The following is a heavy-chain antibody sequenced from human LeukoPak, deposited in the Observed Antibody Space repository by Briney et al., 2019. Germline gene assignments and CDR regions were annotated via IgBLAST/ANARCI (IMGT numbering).Heavy chain of an antibody. J-gene: IGHJ4*02. CDR3: ARVREYSYGYAAYYFDY. CDR1: GGSISSSSYY. CDR2: IYYSGST. Sequence: SETLSLTCTVSGGSISSSSYYWGWIRLPPGKGLEWIGSIYYSGSTYYNPSLKSRVTISVDTSKNQFSLKLSSVTAADTAVYYCARVREYSYGYAAYYFDYWGQGTLVTVSS. D-gene: IGHD5-18*01. V-gene: IGHV4-39*07.